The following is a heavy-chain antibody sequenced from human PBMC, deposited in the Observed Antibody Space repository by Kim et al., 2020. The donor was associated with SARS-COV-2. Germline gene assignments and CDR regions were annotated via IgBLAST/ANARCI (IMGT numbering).Heavy chain of an antibody. Sequence: KCYVDSVKGRFTISRDNAKNSLYLQMNSLRAEDTAVYYCATPPAAATLGYWGQGTLVTVSS. CDR2: K. CDR3: ATPPAAATLGY. J-gene: IGHJ4*02. D-gene: IGHD6-13*01. V-gene: IGHV3-7*03.